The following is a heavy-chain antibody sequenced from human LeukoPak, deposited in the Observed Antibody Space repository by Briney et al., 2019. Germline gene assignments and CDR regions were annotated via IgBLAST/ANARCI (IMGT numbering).Heavy chain of an antibody. J-gene: IGHJ4*02. CDR3: ARVRGVAAAYFDY. CDR1: GFTFSSYG. D-gene: IGHD6-13*01. CDR2: IWYDGSNK. Sequence: GRSLRLSCAASGFTFSSYGMHWVRQAPGKGLEWVAVIWYDGSNKYYADSVKGRFTISRDNSKNTLYLQMNSLRAEDTAVYYCARVRGVAAAYFDYWGQGTLVTVSS. V-gene: IGHV3-33*01.